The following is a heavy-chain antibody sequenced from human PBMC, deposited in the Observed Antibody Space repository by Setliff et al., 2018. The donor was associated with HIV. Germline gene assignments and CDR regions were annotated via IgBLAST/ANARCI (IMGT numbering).Heavy chain of an antibody. CDR2: IKEDGSEK. V-gene: IGHV3-7*02. J-gene: IGHJ4*02. D-gene: IGHD2-15*01. Sequence: LRLSCVFSGFSISKFWMSWVRQGPGKGLEWAASIKEDGSEKFYADSVKGRFTISRDNSKNTLYLQMGSLRAEDMAVYYCARVAAGHCSSGTCYFDYWGQGTQVTVSS. CDR3: ARVAAGHCSSGTCYFDY. CDR1: GFSISKFW.